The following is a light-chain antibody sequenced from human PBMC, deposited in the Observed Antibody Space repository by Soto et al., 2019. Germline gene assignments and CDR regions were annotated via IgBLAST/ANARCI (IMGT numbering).Light chain of an antibody. CDR3: HQYQSYRWT. V-gene: IGKV1-5*03. J-gene: IGKJ1*01. CDR1: QSINSW. CDR2: KAS. Sequence: DIQMTQSPSTLSASVGDRVTITCRASQSINSWMAWYQQKAGKAPKLLIYKASNLQSGVPSRFSASGSGTEFTLAISGLQPDDFATYYCHQYQSYRWTFGQGTKVDIK.